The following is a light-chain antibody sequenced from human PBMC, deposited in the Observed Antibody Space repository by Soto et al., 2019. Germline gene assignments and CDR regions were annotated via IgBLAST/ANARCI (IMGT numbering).Light chain of an antibody. Sequence: DIQLTQSPSVPSASVGDTVTITCRASQALSNYLAWYQQKPGKAPDLLIYSASTLQSGVPSRFSGSRSGPDFTLTISSLQPEDFATYYCQQSYSSPPTFGQGTKVDIK. J-gene: IGKJ1*01. CDR2: SAS. CDR3: QQSYSSPPT. CDR1: QALSNY. V-gene: IGKV1-39*01.